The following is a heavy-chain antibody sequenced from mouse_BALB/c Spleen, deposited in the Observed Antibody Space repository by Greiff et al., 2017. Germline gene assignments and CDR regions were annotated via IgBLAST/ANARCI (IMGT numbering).Heavy chain of an antibody. J-gene: IGHJ2*01. D-gene: IGHD1-2*01. V-gene: IGHV5-6-3*01. CDR3: ARDTTAFDY. Sequence: DVMLVESGGGLVQPGGSLKLSCAASGFTFSSYGMSWVRQTPDKRLELVATINSNGGSTYYPDSVKGRFTISRDNAKNTLYLQMSSLKSEDTAMYYCARDTTAFDYWGQGTTLTVSS. CDR1: GFTFSSYG. CDR2: INSNGGST.